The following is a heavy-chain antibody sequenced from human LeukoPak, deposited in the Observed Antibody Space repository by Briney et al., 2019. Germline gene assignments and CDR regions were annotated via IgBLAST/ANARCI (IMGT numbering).Heavy chain of an antibody. J-gene: IGHJ6*03. D-gene: IGHD6-19*01. Sequence: PGGSLRLSCAASGFTFSSKWMSWVRQAPGKGLEWVGNIQPDGSEKYYVDSVKGRFTISRDSAENSLYLQMNSLRAEDTAVYYCARGRIAVAGTYIPSNWGPQLYYMDVWGKGTTVTVSS. CDR2: IQPDGSEK. V-gene: IGHV3-7*01. CDR3: ARGRIAVAGTYIPSNWGPQLYYMDV. CDR1: GFTFSSKW.